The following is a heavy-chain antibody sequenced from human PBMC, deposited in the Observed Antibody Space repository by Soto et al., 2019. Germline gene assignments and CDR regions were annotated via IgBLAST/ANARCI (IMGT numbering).Heavy chain of an antibody. CDR2: IYHSGST. D-gene: IGHD6-13*01. V-gene: IGHV4-30-2*01. Sequence: QLQLQESGSGLVKPSQTLSLTCAVSGGSISSGGYSWSWIRQPPGKGLEWIGYIYHSGSTYYNPSLTRRGTISVDRAKNQFSLKLSSVTAAVTAGYYCAGRRIGTRRDYWGQGTLVTVSS. J-gene: IGHJ4*02. CDR3: AGRRIGTRRDY. CDR1: GGSISSGGYS.